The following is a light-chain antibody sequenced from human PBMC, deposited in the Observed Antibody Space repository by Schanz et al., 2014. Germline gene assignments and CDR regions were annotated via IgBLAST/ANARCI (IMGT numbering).Light chain of an antibody. CDR2: GNN. J-gene: IGLJ3*02. Sequence: QSVLTQPPSASGTPGQRVTISCSGGSSNIGSNAVDWYQQFPGTAPQLLMSGNNQRPSGDLARFSGSKSGTSASLANSGLPSGDEADYHCCSYVDSYTWVFGGGTKLTVL. V-gene: IGLV1-44*01. CDR3: CSYVDSYTWV. CDR1: SSNIGSNA.